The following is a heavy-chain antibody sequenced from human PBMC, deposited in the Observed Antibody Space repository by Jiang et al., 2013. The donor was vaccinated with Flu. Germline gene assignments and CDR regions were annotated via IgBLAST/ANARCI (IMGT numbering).Heavy chain of an antibody. CDR3: TRHVDIVVVVAAIGAFDI. V-gene: IGHV3-73*01. D-gene: IGHD2-15*01. J-gene: IGHJ3*02. Sequence: AYAASVKGRFTISRDDSKNTAYLQMNSLKTEDTAVYYCTRHVDIVVVVAAIGAFDIWDQGTMVTVSS.